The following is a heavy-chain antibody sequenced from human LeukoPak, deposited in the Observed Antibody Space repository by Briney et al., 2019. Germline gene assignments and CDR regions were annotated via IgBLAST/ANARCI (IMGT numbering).Heavy chain of an antibody. Sequence: SETLSLTCTVSGGSIRYYYWSWIRQSPGKGLEWIGYIYYNGTTNYNPSLKSRVTISVDMSKNQFSLKMSSVTAADTAVYYCARKGGLFDYWGQGRMVTVSS. CDR1: GGSIRYYY. V-gene: IGHV4-59*01. CDR3: ARKGGLFDY. CDR2: IYYNGTT. D-gene: IGHD2-15*01. J-gene: IGHJ4*02.